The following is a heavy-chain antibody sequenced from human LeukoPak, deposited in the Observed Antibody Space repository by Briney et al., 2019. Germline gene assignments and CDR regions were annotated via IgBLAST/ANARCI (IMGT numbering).Heavy chain of an antibody. CDR3: ARGSPYYYGSGSLDY. V-gene: IGHV4-34*01. CDR1: GGSFSGYY. D-gene: IGHD3-10*01. CDR2: INHSGST. J-gene: IGHJ4*02. Sequence: SETLSLTCAVYGGSFSGYYWSWIRQPPGKGLEWIGEINHSGSTNYNPSLKSRVTISVDTSKNQFSLKLSSVTAADTAVYYCARGSPYYYGSGSLDYWGQGTLVTVSS.